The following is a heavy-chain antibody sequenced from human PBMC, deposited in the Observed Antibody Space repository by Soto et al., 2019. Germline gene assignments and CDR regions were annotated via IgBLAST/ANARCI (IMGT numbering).Heavy chain of an antibody. CDR2: IIPIFGTA. J-gene: IGHJ5*02. CDR3: ARVHVQYNWNYEAWFDP. V-gene: IGHV1-69*05. CDR1: RGTLGSYS. D-gene: IGHD1-7*01. Sequence: SVKPCCKEPRGTLGSYSRCWVRQAHGQGLEWMGGIIPIFGTANYAQKFQGRVTITREKSASTAYMELSSLRSEDTAVYYCARVHVQYNWNYEAWFDPWGQGTLVTVSS.